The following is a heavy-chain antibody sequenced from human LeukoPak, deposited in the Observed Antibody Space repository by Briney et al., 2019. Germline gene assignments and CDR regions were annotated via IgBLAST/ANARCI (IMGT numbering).Heavy chain of an antibody. CDR2: IKQDGSKK. CDR1: GFTFSSYA. Sequence: GGSLRLSCAASGFTFSSYAMHWVRQAPGKGLEWVANIKQDGSKKSYVDSVKGRFTIPRDNAKNSLYLQMNSLRAEDTAIYYCTRVGYIDEGIDYWGQGTLVTVSS. J-gene: IGHJ4*02. CDR3: TRVGYIDEGIDY. V-gene: IGHV3-7*04. D-gene: IGHD5-24*01.